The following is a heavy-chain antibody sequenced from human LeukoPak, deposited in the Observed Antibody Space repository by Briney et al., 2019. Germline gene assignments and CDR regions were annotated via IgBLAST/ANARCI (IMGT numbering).Heavy chain of an antibody. V-gene: IGHV1-2*06. CDR3: ARDRDVLLWFGDTYYFDY. D-gene: IGHD3-10*01. CDR2: INPNSGGT. Sequence: ASVKVSCKASGYTFTGYYMHWVRQAPGQGLEWMGRINPNSGGTNYAQKFQGRVTMTRDTSIRTAYMELSRLRSDDTAVYDCARDRDVLLWFGDTYYFDYWGQGTLVTVSS. J-gene: IGHJ4*02. CDR1: GYTFTGYY.